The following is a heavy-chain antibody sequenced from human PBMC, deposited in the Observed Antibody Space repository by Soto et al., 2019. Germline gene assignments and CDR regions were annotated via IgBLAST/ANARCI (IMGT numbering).Heavy chain of an antibody. J-gene: IGHJ4*02. CDR1: GFPFAPST. D-gene: IGHD2-21*02. CDR3: AKRDVPHSTPNAYFYDH. CDR2: ISVSVGST. V-gene: IGHV3-23*01. Sequence: EVQLLQSGGGLVQPGGSLTLSCGVSGFPFAPSTMSWVRQAPGKGLEWVSTISVSVGSTYSADSVQGRFTVSSDISDNTLFLRMTSLTADDTAVYFCAKRDVPHSTPNAYFYDHWGRGVLVTVSS.